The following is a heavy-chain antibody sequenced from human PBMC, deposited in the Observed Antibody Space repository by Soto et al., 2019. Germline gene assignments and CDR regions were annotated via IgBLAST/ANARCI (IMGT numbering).Heavy chain of an antibody. CDR3: EKSQTVVPASRA. D-gene: IGHD2-21*02. J-gene: IGHJ5*02. CDR1: GFTFSSYA. CDR2: ISGSGGST. Sequence: EVQLLESGGGLVQPGGSLRLSCAASGFTFSSYAMSWVRQAPGKGLEWVSAISGSGGSTYYAGSVKGRFTISRDNSKNTLYLKMNSWRAEDTAVYYCEKSQTVVPASRAWGQVTLVTVSS. V-gene: IGHV3-23*01.